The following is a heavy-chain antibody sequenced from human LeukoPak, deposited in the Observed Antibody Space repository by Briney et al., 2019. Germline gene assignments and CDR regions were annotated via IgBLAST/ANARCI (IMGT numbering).Heavy chain of an antibody. CDR2: IYYSGST. Sequence: SETLSLTCTVSGGSISSYYWSWIRQPPGKGLEWIGYIYYSGSTNYNPSLKSRVTISVDTSKNQFSLKLSSVTAADTAVYYCARHGAYCGSGYGMDVWGQGTTVTVSS. J-gene: IGHJ6*02. D-gene: IGHD3-10*01. V-gene: IGHV4-59*08. CDR1: GGSISSYY. CDR3: ARHGAYCGSGYGMDV.